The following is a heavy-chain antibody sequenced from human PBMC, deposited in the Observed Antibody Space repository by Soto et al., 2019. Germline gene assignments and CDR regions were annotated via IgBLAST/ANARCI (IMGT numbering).Heavy chain of an antibody. D-gene: IGHD5-18*01. CDR3: ARFPRGYSYGHFDY. V-gene: IGHV4-59*01. CDR1: GGSISSYY. Sequence: TSETLSLTCTVSGGSISSYYWSWIRQPPGMGLEWIGYIYYSGSTNYNPSLKSRVTISVDTSKNQFSLKLSSVTAADTAVYYCARFPRGYSYGHFDYWGQGPLVTVSS. CDR2: IYYSGST. J-gene: IGHJ4*02.